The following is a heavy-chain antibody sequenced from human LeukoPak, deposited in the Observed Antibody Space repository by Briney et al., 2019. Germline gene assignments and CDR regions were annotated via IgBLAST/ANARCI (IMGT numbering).Heavy chain of an antibody. D-gene: IGHD2-2*01. CDR3: AKGSIPAASYYYYGMDV. CDR2: ISWNSGSI. CDR1: GFTFDDYA. J-gene: IGHJ6*02. V-gene: IGHV3-9*01. Sequence: GGSLRLSCAASGFTFDDYAMHWVRQAPGKGLEWVSGISWNSGSIGYADSVKGRFTISRDNAKNSLYLQMNSLRAENTALYYCAKGSIPAASYYYYGMDVWGQGTTVTVSS.